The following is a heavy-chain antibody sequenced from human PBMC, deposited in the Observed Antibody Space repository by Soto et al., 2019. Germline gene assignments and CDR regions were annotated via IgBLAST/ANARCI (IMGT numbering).Heavy chain of an antibody. V-gene: IGHV3-23*01. D-gene: IGHD6-6*01. CDR2: ISGSGGST. CDR1: GFTFSSYA. J-gene: IGHJ6*02. CDR3: AKDAPQGPSIAARQPPYGMDV. Sequence: EVQLLESGGGLVQPGGSLRLSCAASGFTFSSYAMSWVRQAPGKGLEWVSAISGSGGSTYYADSVKGRFTISRDNSKNTLYLQMNSLRAEDTAVYYCAKDAPQGPSIAARQPPYGMDVWGQGTTVTVSS.